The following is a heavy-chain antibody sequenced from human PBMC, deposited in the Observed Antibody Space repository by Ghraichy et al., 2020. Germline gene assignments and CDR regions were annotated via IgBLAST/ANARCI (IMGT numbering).Heavy chain of an antibody. CDR2: IRYKAYGGTT. J-gene: IGHJ4*02. CDR3: TREYNYGSGSPFDY. D-gene: IGHD3-10*01. CDR1: GFTFGDYA. Sequence: GGSLRLSCTASGFTFGDYAMSWVRQAPGKGLEWVGFIRYKAYGGTTEYAASVKGRFTISRDDSRSSAYLQMNRLKNKDTAVYYCTREYNYGSGSPFDYWGKGTLVTVSS. V-gene: IGHV3-49*04.